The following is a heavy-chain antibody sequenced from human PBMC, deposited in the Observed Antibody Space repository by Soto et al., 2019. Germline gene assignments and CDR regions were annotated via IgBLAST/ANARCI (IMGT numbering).Heavy chain of an antibody. CDR3: ASRSDIVVVPAAHVC. CDR2: IYYSGTT. Sequence: QLQLQESGPGLVKPSETLSLTCTVSGGSISSNSYYWGWIRQPPGKGLEWIGSIYYSGTTYYNPSLKSRVTISVDTSKNQFSLKLSSVTAADTAVYYCASRSDIVVVPAAHVCWGQGTLVTVSS. J-gene: IGHJ4*02. D-gene: IGHD2-2*01. V-gene: IGHV4-39*01. CDR1: GGSISSNSYY.